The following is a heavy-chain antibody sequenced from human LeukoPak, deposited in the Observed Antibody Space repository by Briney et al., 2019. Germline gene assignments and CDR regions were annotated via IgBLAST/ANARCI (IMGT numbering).Heavy chain of an antibody. CDR3: ARDDDYNPLVH. CDR1: GFTFSSYG. V-gene: IGHV3-33*01. CDR2: IWYDGSNK. D-gene: IGHD4/OR15-4a*01. J-gene: IGHJ4*02. Sequence: PGGSLRLSCAASGFTFSSYGMHWVRQAPGKGLEWVAVIWYDGSNKYYADSVKGRFTISRDNSKNTLYLQMNSLRSDDTAVYYCARDDDYNPLVHWGQGTLVTVSS.